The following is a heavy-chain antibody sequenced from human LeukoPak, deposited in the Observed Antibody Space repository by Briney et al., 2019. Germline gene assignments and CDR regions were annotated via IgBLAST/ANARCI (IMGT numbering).Heavy chain of an antibody. V-gene: IGHV4-59*07. Sequence: SDPLSLTCTVSGDSLTRYYWNWLRQPPGKGLECIGHIYHSGSTNYNPSLKSRVTTSVDTSKNQISLKLSSVTAADTAVYYCARPASAYYVNEGFDIWGQGTMVTVSS. CDR3: ARPASAYYVNEGFDI. CDR2: IYHSGST. CDR1: GDSLTRYY. D-gene: IGHD3-3*01. J-gene: IGHJ3*02.